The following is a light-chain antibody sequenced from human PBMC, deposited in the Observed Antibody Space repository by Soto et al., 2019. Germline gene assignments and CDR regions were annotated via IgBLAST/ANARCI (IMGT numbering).Light chain of an antibody. V-gene: IGLV2-14*01. CDR3: SSYTSSALRV. CDR1: SSDVGGHDS. Sequence: QSALTQPASVSGSPGQSITISCTATSSDVGGHDSVSWYQQHPGKAPKLMMYEVSNRPSGVSNRFSGSKSGNTASLTISGLQAEDEADYYCSSYTSSALRVFGGGTKLTVL. CDR2: EVS. J-gene: IGLJ3*02.